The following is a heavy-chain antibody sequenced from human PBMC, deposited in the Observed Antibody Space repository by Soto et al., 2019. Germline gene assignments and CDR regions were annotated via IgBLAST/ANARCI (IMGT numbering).Heavy chain of an antibody. Sequence: SETLSLTCTVSGGSISSYYWSWIRQPPGKGLEWIGYIYYSGSTNYNPSLKSRVTISVDTSKNQFSLKLSSVTAADTAVYYCARHPPNPSGSYGMDVWGQGTTDTVSS. CDR2: IYYSGST. J-gene: IGHJ6*02. D-gene: IGHD1-26*01. CDR3: ARHPPNPSGSYGMDV. V-gene: IGHV4-59*08. CDR1: GGSISSYY.